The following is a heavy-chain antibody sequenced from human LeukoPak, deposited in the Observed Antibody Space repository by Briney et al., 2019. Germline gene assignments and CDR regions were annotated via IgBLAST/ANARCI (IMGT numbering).Heavy chain of an antibody. Sequence: ASVKVSCKASGDTFTGYYIHWVRQAPGQGLEWMGWINPNSGGTNYAQKFQGRVTMTRDTSISTAYMELSRLRSDDTAVYYCARWYQDSTADSNWFDPWGQGTLVTVSS. D-gene: IGHD2-2*01. CDR1: GDTFTGYY. CDR2: INPNSGGT. V-gene: IGHV1-2*02. CDR3: ARWYQDSTADSNWFDP. J-gene: IGHJ5*02.